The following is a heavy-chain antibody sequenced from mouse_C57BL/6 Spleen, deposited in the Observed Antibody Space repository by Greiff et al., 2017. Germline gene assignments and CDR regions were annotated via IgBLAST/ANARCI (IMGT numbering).Heavy chain of an antibody. CDR1: GFSLTSYG. J-gene: IGHJ3*01. D-gene: IGHD3-2*02. CDR3: ARPDSSGSSWFAY. CDR2: IWRGGST. V-gene: IGHV2-5*01. Sequence: QVQLQQSGPGLVQPSQSLSITCTVSGFSLTSYGVHWVRQSPGKGLEWLGVIWRGGSTDYNAAFMSRLSITKDNSKTQVFFKMNSLQADDTAIYYCARPDSSGSSWFAYWGKGTLVTVSA.